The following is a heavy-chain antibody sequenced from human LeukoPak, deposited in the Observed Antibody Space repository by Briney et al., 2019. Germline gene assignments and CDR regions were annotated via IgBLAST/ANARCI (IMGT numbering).Heavy chain of an antibody. V-gene: IGHV3-7*03. CDR3: ARSSYSSSSSV. J-gene: IGHJ3*01. CDR2: IKQDGGEK. Sequence: GGSLRLSCAASGFTFSSYWMSWVRQAPGKGLEWVANIKQDGGEKCYVDSVKGRFTISRDNAKNSLYLQINSLRAEDTAVYYCARSSYSSSSSVWGQGTMVTVSS. D-gene: IGHD6-6*01. CDR1: GFTFSSYW.